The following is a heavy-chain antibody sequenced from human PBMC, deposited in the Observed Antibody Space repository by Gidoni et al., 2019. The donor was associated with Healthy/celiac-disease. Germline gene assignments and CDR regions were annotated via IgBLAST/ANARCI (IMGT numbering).Heavy chain of an antibody. D-gene: IGHD2-2*01. J-gene: IGHJ5*02. CDR2: IIPIFGTA. CDR3: ARGGDIVVVPAARPFPAWFDP. CDR1: GGTFSTYA. Sequence: QVQLVQSGAEVKTPGSSVTVSCKASGGTFSTYAISWVRQAPGQGLEWMGGIIPIFGTAKYAKKFQGRVTITADESTSTAYMELSSLRSEDTAVYYCARGGDIVVVPAARPFPAWFDPWGQGTLVTVSS. V-gene: IGHV1-69*01.